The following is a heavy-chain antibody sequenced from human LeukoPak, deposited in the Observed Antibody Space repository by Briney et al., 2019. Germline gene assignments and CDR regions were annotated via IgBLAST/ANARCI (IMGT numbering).Heavy chain of an antibody. CDR1: GGSFSGYY. D-gene: IGHD1-26*01. Sequence: PSETLSLTCAVYGGSFSGYYWSWIRQPPGKGLEWIGEINHSGSTNYNPSLKSRVTISVDTSKNQFSLKLSSVTAADTAVYYCATSFVKGSGSSHDAFDIWGQGTMVTVSS. J-gene: IGHJ3*02. V-gene: IGHV4-34*01. CDR3: ATSFVKGSGSSHDAFDI. CDR2: INHSGST.